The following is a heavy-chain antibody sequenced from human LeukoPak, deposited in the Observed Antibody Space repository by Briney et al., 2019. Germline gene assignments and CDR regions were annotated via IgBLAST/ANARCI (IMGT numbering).Heavy chain of an antibody. Sequence: QSGGSLRLSCAASGFTFGIYAMSWVRQAPGKGLEWVSALDGNGAKTFYADSVKGRFTISRDNSKNTLYLQMNSLRAEDTAVYYCAKDRSYSLDFWGQGTTVTVSS. CDR2: LDGNGAKT. CDR1: GFTFGIYA. CDR3: AKDRSYSLDF. J-gene: IGHJ6*02. V-gene: IGHV3-23*01.